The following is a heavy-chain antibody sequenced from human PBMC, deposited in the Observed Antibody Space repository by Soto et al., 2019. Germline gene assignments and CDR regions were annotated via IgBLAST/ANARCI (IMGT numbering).Heavy chain of an antibody. CDR3: AYNYCSGGSCYGVY. V-gene: IGHV1-69*13. CDR1: GGTFSSYA. D-gene: IGHD2-15*01. Sequence: GASVKVSCKASGGTFSSYAISWVRQAPGQALEWMGGIIPIFGTANYAQKFQGRVTITADESTSTAYMELSSLRSEDTAVYYCAYNYCSGGSCYGVYWGQGTLVTVS. CDR2: IIPIFGTA. J-gene: IGHJ4*02.